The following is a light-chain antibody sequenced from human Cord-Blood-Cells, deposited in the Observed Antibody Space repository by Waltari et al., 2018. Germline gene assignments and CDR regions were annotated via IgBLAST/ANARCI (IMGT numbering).Light chain of an antibody. Sequence: EIVMTQSPATLSVSPGASATLSCRASQSVSSNLAWYQQKPGQAPRLLIYGASTRATGIPARFRGSGSGTEFTLTISSLQSEDFAVYYCQQYNNWPPRITFGPGTKVDIK. J-gene: IGKJ3*01. V-gene: IGKV3-15*01. CDR1: QSVSSN. CDR3: QQYNNWPPRIT. CDR2: GAS.